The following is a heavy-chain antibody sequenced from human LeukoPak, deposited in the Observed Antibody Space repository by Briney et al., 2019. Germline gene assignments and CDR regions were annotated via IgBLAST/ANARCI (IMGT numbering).Heavy chain of an antibody. CDR3: ARLYRGSSSYYFDY. V-gene: IGHV5-51*01. Sequence: GESLKISCKGSGYSFTSYWIGWVRQMPGKGLEWMGIIYPGDSDTRYSPSFQGQVTISADRSLSTAFLQWSTLKASDTAMYYCARLYRGSSSYYFDYWGQGTLVTVSS. CDR1: GYSFTSYW. J-gene: IGHJ4*02. CDR2: IYPGDSDT. D-gene: IGHD1-26*01.